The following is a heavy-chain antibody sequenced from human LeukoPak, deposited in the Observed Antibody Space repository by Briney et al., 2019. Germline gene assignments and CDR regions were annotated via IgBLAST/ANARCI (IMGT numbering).Heavy chain of an antibody. CDR1: GYTFTSYG. Sequence: ASVKVSCKASGYTFTSYGISWVRQAPGQGLEWMGWISAYNGNTNYAQKLQGRVTMTTDTSTSTAYMELRSLRSDDTAVYYCARGPYCGGDCSNYYYCYMDVWGKGTTVTVSS. D-gene: IGHD2-21*01. J-gene: IGHJ6*03. CDR3: ARGPYCGGDCSNYYYCYMDV. CDR2: ISAYNGNT. V-gene: IGHV1-18*01.